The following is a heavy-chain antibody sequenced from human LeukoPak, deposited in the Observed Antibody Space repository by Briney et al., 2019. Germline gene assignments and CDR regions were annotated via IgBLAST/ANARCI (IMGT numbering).Heavy chain of an antibody. CDR2: IRSKAYGGTT. Sequence: SGGSLRLSCTASGFTFGDYAMSWVRQAPGKGLEWVSFIRSKAYGGTTEYAASVKGRFTISRDDSKSIAFLQMNSLKTEDTAVYYYTRELGYCTNGVCYRAYYFDYWGQGTLVTVSS. J-gene: IGHJ4*02. V-gene: IGHV3-49*04. D-gene: IGHD2-8*01. CDR3: TRELGYCTNGVCYRAYYFDY. CDR1: GFTFGDYA.